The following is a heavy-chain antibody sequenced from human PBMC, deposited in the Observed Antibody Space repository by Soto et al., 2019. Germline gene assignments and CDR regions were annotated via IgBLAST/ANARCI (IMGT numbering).Heavy chain of an antibody. J-gene: IGHJ4*02. CDR1: GFTVSSNY. Sequence: EVQLVESGGGLVQPGGSLRLSCAASGFTVSSNYMSWVRQAPGKGLEWVSVIYSGGSTYYADSVKGRFTISRHNSKSTLYLQMNSLRAEDTAVYYCARVAWTQGPFDYWGQGTLVTVSS. V-gene: IGHV3-53*04. D-gene: IGHD5-12*01. CDR3: ARVAWTQGPFDY. CDR2: IYSGGST.